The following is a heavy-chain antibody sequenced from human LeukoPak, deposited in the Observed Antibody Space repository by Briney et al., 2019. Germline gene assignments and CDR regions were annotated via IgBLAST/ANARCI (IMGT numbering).Heavy chain of an antibody. CDR3: AKGMYYDILTGSLAYYFDY. CDR2: ISGSGGST. Sequence: GGSLRLSCAASGFTFSSYAMSWVRQAPGKGLEWVSAISGSGGSTYYADSVKGRFTISRDNSKNTLYLQMNSLRAEDTAVYYCAKGMYYDILTGSLAYYFDYWGQGTLVTVSS. V-gene: IGHV3-23*01. J-gene: IGHJ4*02. CDR1: GFTFSSYA. D-gene: IGHD3-9*01.